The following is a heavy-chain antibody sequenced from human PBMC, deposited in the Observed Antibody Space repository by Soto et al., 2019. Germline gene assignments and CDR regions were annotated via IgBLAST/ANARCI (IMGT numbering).Heavy chain of an antibody. D-gene: IGHD2-15*01. CDR2: IYYSGST. CDR3: ASYLIGYCSGGSCYFDY. CDR1: GGSISSGGYY. Sequence: PSETLSLTCTVSGGSISSGGYYWSWIRQHPGKGLEWIGYIYYSGSTYYNPSLKSRVTISVDTSKNQFSLKLSSVTAADTAVYFCASYLIGYCSGGSCYFDYWGQGTLVTVSS. V-gene: IGHV4-31*03. J-gene: IGHJ4*02.